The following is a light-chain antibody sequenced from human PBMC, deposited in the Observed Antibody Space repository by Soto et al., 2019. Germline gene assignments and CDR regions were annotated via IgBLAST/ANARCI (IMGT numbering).Light chain of an antibody. CDR2: AAS. J-gene: IGKJ4*02. Sequence: EIVMTQSPGTLSVSPGERATLSCRASQGVGSNLAWYQQRPGQAPRLLIYAASTRATDIPARFTGRGSGTEFTLTISSLQSEDFAVYYCQQRNNWPLTFGGGTKVEIK. CDR1: QGVGSN. CDR3: QQRNNWPLT. V-gene: IGKV3-15*01.